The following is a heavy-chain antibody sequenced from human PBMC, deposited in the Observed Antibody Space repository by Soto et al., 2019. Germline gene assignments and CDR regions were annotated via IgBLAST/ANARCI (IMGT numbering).Heavy chain of an antibody. CDR1: GVSISSSNW. CDR2: IYHSGST. J-gene: IGHJ4*02. CDR3: ERADSGSYYRPLYFDY. V-gene: IGHV4-4*02. D-gene: IGHD1-26*01. Sequence: SETLSLTFAVSGVSISSSNWWSGVRQPPGKGLEWIGEIYHSGSTDYNPSLKSRVTISVDKSKNQFSLKLSSVTAAETAVYYCERADSGSYYRPLYFDYWGKGTLVTAPQ.